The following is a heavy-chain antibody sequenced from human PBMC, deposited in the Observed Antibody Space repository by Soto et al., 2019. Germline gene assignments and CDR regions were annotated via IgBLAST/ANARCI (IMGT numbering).Heavy chain of an antibody. V-gene: IGHV4-4*07. CDR3: ARDIGSYAYAEGY. CDR2: VYSSGTT. CDR1: GGSINSYW. Sequence: SETLSLTCSVSGGSINSYWWSWIRQPAGKGLEWIGRVYSSGTTDYNPSLNSRATMSVETSKNQFSLKLTSVTAADTAVYYCARDIGSYAYAEGYWGQGIQVTVSS. D-gene: IGHD2-2*01. J-gene: IGHJ4*02.